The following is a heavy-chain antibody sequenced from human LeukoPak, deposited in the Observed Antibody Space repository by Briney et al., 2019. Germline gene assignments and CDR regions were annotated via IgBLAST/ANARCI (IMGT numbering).Heavy chain of an antibody. CDR1: GDSISSGGYY. V-gene: IGHV4-30-2*01. CDR3: ARADDNPTWVGYGSHYTWAFDI. J-gene: IGHJ3*02. CDR2: IYHSGST. D-gene: IGHD3-10*01. Sequence: PSQTLSLTCTVSGDSISSGGYYWSWIRQPPGKGLEWIGYIYHSGSTYYNPSLKSRVTISVDRSKNQFSLKLSSVTAADTAVYYCARADDNPTWVGYGSHYTWAFDIWGQGTMVTVSS.